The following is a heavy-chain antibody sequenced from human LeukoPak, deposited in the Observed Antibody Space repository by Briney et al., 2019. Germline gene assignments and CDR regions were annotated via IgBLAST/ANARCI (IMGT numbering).Heavy chain of an antibody. CDR1: GFTFSSYS. J-gene: IGHJ4*02. CDR2: ISSSSSTI. CDR3: ARQYYYDSSGYYPFDY. V-gene: IGHV3-48*01. D-gene: IGHD3-22*01. Sequence: PGGSLRLSCAASGFTFSSYSMNWVRQAPGKGLEWVSYISSSSSTIYYADSVKGRFTISRDNAKNSLYLQMNSLRAEDTAVYYCARQYYYDSSGYYPFDYWGRGTLVTVSS.